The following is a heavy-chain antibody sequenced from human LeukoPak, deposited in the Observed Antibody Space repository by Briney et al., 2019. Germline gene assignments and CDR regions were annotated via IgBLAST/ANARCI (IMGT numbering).Heavy chain of an antibody. V-gene: IGHV3-20*04. CDR2: INWNGGST. D-gene: IGHD4-17*01. Sequence: GGSLRLSCAASGFTFDDYGMNWVRQAPGKGLEWVSAINWNGGSTNYADSVKGRFTISRDNAKNSLFLQMNSLRAEDTALYYCARVPPDGYGDYYYFDYWGQGTLVTVSS. CDR1: GFTFDDYG. CDR3: ARVPPDGYGDYYYFDY. J-gene: IGHJ4*02.